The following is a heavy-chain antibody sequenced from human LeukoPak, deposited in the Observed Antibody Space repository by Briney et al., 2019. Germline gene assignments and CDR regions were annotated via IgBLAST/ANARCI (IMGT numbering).Heavy chain of an antibody. CDR2: VFYSGST. Sequence: SETLSLTCTVSDDSISGSRYYWAWIRLPPGTGLEWIGSVFYSGSTYYNPSLKSRVAISLDTSKSQFSLRLSSVTAADTAVYYCARGVSYSSSHFDYWGQGTRVTVSS. CDR3: ARGVSYSSSHFDY. J-gene: IGHJ4*02. V-gene: IGHV4-39*07. CDR1: DDSISGSRYY. D-gene: IGHD6-6*01.